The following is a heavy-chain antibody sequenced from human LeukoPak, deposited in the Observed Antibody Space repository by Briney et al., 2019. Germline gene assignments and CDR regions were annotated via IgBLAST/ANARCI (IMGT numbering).Heavy chain of an antibody. V-gene: IGHV3-48*04. J-gene: IGHJ6*03. CDR2: ISSTSSTI. CDR3: ARGPRVELCYGDYLPHDYYMDV. D-gene: IGHD4-17*01. CDR1: GFTFTTYS. Sequence: GGSLRLSCAASGFTFTTYSMNWVRQAPGKGLEWVSYISSTSSTIYYADSVKGRFTISRDNAKNSLFLQMDSLRIEDTAVYYCARGPRVELCYGDYLPHDYYMDVWGRGTTVSVSS.